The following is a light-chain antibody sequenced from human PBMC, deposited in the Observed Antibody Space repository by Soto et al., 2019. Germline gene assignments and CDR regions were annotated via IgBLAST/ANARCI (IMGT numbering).Light chain of an antibody. Sequence: QSVLTQPASVSGSPGRSITISCTGTRTDVGGYNSVSWYQQHPGKAPKLIIYEVSNRPSGVSNRFSGSKSDNTASLTISGLQAEDEADYYCCSYVSSKTYVFGTGTKVTVL. CDR3: CSYVSSKTYV. J-gene: IGLJ1*01. CDR2: EVS. CDR1: RTDVGGYNS. V-gene: IGLV2-14*01.